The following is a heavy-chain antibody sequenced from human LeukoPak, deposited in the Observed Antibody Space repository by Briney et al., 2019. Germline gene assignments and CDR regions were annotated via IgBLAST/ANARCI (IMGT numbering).Heavy chain of an antibody. CDR3: ARDFDS. Sequence: PSETLSLTCTVSGGSISSSSYYWGWIRQPPGKGLEWIGNIYYSGSTNYNPSLKSRVTISVDTSKNQFSLNLSSVTAADTAVYYCARDFDSWGQGTLVTVSS. CDR2: IYYSGST. J-gene: IGHJ4*02. V-gene: IGHV4-61*05. CDR1: GGSISSSSYY.